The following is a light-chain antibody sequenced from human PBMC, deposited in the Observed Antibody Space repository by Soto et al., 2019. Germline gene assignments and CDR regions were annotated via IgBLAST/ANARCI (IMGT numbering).Light chain of an antibody. CDR3: QHRSDWPGT. J-gene: IGKJ1*01. CDR1: ESVTDY. V-gene: IGKV3-11*01. CDR2: DVS. Sequence: EIVLTQSPATLSLSPGERGTLSCRASESVTDYLAWYQQQPGQAPRLLVYDVSIRAAGTPNRFSGGGSGTDSTLTSSNVEPDYLADYYWQHRSDWPGTFGQGTKVDIK.